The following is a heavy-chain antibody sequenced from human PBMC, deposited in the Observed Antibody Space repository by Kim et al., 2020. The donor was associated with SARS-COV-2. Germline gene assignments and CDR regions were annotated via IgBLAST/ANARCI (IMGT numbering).Heavy chain of an antibody. CDR3: AEAGIAAAGTLDV. V-gene: IGHV4-34*01. Sequence: YNPSRKSRVTISVDTSKNQFSLKLSSVTAADTAVYYCAEAGIAAAGTLDVWGKGTTVTVSS. J-gene: IGHJ6*04. D-gene: IGHD6-13*01.